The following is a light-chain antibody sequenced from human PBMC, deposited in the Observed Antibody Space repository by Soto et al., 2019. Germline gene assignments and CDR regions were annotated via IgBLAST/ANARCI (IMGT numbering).Light chain of an antibody. V-gene: IGKV3-20*01. CDR1: QSFSSSY. J-gene: IGKJ3*01. CDR3: QHYGSALFT. CDR2: VAS. Sequence: EIVLTQSPGTLSLSPGERATLSCRASQSFSSSYLAWDQQKPGQAPRLLIYVASSRATGVPDRFSGSGSGTDFTLTISSLEPEDFAVYYCQHYGSALFTFGPGTKVEVK.